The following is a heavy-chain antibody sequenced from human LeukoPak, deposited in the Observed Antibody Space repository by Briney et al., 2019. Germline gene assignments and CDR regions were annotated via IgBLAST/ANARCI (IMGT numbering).Heavy chain of an antibody. V-gene: IGHV3-15*01. CDR1: GFTFNTAY. CDR3: ATDRNWFDP. J-gene: IGHJ5*02. Sequence: PGGSLRLSCAASGFTFNTAYMSWLRQTPGKGLEWVGRLKSRCQGGTADYAAPVKGRFTISRDDSKNTLYLQMNSLKIEDTGVYYCATDRNWFDPWGQGTLVTVSS. CDR2: LKSRCQGGTA.